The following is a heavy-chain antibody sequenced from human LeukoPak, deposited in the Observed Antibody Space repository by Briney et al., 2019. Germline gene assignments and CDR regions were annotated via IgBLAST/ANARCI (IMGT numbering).Heavy chain of an antibody. V-gene: IGHV3-74*03. CDR3: ARDFHAVHFDS. CDR1: GFTFSSYW. CDR2: LRSDGTST. J-gene: IGHJ4*02. D-gene: IGHD2-8*01. Sequence: GGSLRLSCAASGFTFSSYWMSWVRQVSGKGLVCVARLRSDGTSTMYADSVKGRFTISRDNAKNTLFLQMNSLRVEDTAVYYCARDFHAVHFDSWGQGTLVAVSS.